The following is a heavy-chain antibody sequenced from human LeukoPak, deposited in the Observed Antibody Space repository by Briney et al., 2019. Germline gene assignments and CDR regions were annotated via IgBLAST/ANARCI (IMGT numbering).Heavy chain of an antibody. Sequence: GGSLRLSCAASGFTFSDYYMSWIRQAPGKGLEWVSYISSSGSTIYYADSVKGRFTISRDNSKNTLYLQMNSLRAEDTAVYYCAKEFAGSAMAFDYWGQGTLVTVSS. J-gene: IGHJ4*02. CDR1: GFTFSDYY. V-gene: IGHV3-11*04. CDR3: AKEFAGSAMAFDY. D-gene: IGHD5-18*01. CDR2: ISSSGSTI.